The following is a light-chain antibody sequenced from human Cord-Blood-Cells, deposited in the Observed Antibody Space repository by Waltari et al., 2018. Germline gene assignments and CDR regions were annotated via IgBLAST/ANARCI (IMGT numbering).Light chain of an antibody. J-gene: IGKJ1*01. CDR3: QQYYSTPTWT. V-gene: IGKV4-1*01. CDR1: QSGLYSSNNKNY. CDR2: WAS. Sequence: DIVMTQSPASLAVSLGERATINCKSSQSGLYSSNNKNYLAWYQQKPGQPPKLLIYWASTRESGVPDRFSGSGSGTDFTLTISSLQAEDVAVYYCQQYYSTPTWTFGQGTKVEIK.